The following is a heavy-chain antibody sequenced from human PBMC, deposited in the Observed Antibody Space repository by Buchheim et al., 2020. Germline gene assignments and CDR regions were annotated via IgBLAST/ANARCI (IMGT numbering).Heavy chain of an antibody. CDR1: GGSISSGGYH. Sequence: QVQLRESGPGLVKPSQTLSLTCTVSGGSISSGGYHWSWIRQHPGEGLEWIGYMSYSGSTYYNPSLKSRLTISVDTSKNQFSLKLTSVTAADTAVYYCARGGRNNWFDPWGQGTL. CDR3: ARGGRNNWFDP. V-gene: IGHV4-31*03. J-gene: IGHJ5*02. CDR2: MSYSGST.